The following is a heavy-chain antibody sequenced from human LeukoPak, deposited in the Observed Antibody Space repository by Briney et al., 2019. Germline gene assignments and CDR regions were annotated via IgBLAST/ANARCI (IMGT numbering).Heavy chain of an antibody. V-gene: IGHV3-48*04. CDR2: ISTTGNTI. J-gene: IGHJ6*03. CDR3: ARERGYYMDV. Sequence: GGSLRLSCAASGFTFSSYWMSWVRQAPGKGLEWVSYISTTGNTIYYTDSVKGRFTISRDNAKNSLYLQMNSLRAEDTAVYYCARERGYYMDVWGKGTTVTISS. CDR1: GFTFSSYW.